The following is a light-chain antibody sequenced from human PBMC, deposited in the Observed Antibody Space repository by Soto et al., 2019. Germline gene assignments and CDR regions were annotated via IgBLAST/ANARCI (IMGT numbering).Light chain of an antibody. CDR1: QSISSW. Sequence: LQMTHSPSTLSASVVDIVTITCRAIQSISSWLAWYQQKPGTAPKLLIYKSSTLQSGVPSRFSGSGSGTEFTLTISSLQPDDFATYYCQQYSDNWTFGQGTKV. V-gene: IGKV1-5*03. CDR2: KSS. J-gene: IGKJ1*01. CDR3: QQYSDNWT.